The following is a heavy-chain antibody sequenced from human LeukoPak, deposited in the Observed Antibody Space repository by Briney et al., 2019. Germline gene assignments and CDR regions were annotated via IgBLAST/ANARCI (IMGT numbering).Heavy chain of an antibody. J-gene: IGHJ4*02. V-gene: IGHV3-23*01. CDR1: GGTFSSYA. CDR3: AKTYNWNSPIDY. D-gene: IGHD1/OR15-1a*01. CDR2: ISGSGGST. Sequence: GASVKVSCKASGGTFSSYAMSWVRQAPGKGLEWVSAISGSGGSTYYADSVKGRFTISRDNSKNTLYLQMNSLRAEDTAVYYCAKTYNWNSPIDYWGQGTLVTVSS.